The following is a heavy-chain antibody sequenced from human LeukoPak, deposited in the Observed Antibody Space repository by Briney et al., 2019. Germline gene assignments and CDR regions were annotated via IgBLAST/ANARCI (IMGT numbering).Heavy chain of an antibody. CDR3: ARTDSGTLDY. Sequence: SQTLSLTCTVSGGSISSGGYYWSCLRQHPGKVLEWIGYIYYSGSTYYIPSLKSRVTISVDTSKNQYSLKLSSVTAADTAVYYCARTDSGTLDYWGQGTLVTVSS. J-gene: IGHJ4*02. D-gene: IGHD1-26*01. CDR1: GGSISSGGYY. V-gene: IGHV4-31*03. CDR2: IYYSGST.